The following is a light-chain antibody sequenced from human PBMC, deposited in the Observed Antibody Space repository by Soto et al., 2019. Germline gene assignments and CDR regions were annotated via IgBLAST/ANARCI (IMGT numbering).Light chain of an antibody. CDR3: PQSSNLPLI. V-gene: IGKV3-11*01. CDR2: DAS. CDR1: QSVSSC. J-gene: IGKJ4*01. Sequence: EIVLTQSPATLSLSPGERATLSCRASQSVSSCLAWYQQKPGQAPRLLIYDASNRATGIPARFSGSGPGTDFTLTIRSLEPEDFAVYYCPQSSNLPLIFGGGTQVEIK.